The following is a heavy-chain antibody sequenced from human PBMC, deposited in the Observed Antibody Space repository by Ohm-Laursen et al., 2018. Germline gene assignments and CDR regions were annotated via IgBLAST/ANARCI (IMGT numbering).Heavy chain of an antibody. CDR2: ISNGGSVI. V-gene: IGHV3-48*03. CDR1: GFGFSSYE. Sequence: SLRLSCTASGFGFSSYEMNWVRRTPGKGLEWISYISNGGSVIYYADSVKGRFTISRDNAKDSLFLQMDSLRAEDTAIYYCARDSYTKPDFWGQGTLVSVSS. CDR3: ARDSYTKPDF. J-gene: IGHJ4*02. D-gene: IGHD2-2*02.